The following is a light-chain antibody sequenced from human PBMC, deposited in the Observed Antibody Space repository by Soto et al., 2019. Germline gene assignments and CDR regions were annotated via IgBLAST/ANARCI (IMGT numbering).Light chain of an antibody. CDR1: QSISSY. J-gene: IGKJ4*01. V-gene: IGKV1-39*01. CDR2: AAS. Sequence: DIQMTQSPSSLSASVGDRVTITCRASQSISSYLNWYQQKPGKAPKLLIYAASSLQSGVPSRFSGSGSGTDFTLTISSLQPEDFATYYCQQGYSTPPTFGGGTRWIS. CDR3: QQGYSTPPT.